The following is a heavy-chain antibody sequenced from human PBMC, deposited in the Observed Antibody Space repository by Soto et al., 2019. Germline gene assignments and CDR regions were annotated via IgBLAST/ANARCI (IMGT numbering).Heavy chain of an antibody. CDR2: INHSGST. CDR3: ATTVSRNSYYDYYMDV. V-gene: IGHV4-34*01. Sequence: SETLSLTCAVYGGSFSGYYWSWIRQPPGKGLEWIGEINHSGSTNYNPSLKSRVTISVDTSKNQFSLKLSSVTAADTAVYYCATTVSRNSYYDYYMDVWGKATTVTLSS. J-gene: IGHJ6*03. D-gene: IGHD3-16*01. CDR1: GGSFSGYY.